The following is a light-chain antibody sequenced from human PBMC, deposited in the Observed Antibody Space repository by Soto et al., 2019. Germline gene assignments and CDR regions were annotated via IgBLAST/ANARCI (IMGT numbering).Light chain of an antibody. CDR1: HDISIY. J-gene: IGKJ2*01. V-gene: IGKV1-33*01. Sequence: DIQMTQSPSSLSASVGDRVTISCQASHDISIYLTWYQQKPGEAPKVLIYDASTLKTGVPSRFSGSGSGTYFTFTISSLQPEDIATYHCQQYEKLPYTFGQGTKLEIK. CDR2: DAS. CDR3: QQYEKLPYT.